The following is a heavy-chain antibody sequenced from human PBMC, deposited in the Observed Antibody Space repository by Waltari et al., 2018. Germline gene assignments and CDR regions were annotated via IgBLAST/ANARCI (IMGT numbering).Heavy chain of an antibody. J-gene: IGHJ3*02. V-gene: IGHV1-3*01. Sequence: QVQLVQSGAEVKKPGASVKVSCKASGYTFTSYAMHWVRQAPGQRLEWMGWINAGNGNTKYSQKFQGRVTITRDTSASTAYMELSSLRSEDTAVYYCAGGRWYLASDAFDIWGQGTMVTVSS. CDR1: GYTFTSYA. CDR3: AGGRWYLASDAFDI. CDR2: INAGNGNT. D-gene: IGHD2-15*01.